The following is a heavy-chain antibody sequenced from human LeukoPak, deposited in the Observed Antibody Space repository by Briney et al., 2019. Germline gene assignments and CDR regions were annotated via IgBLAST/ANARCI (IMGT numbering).Heavy chain of an antibody. CDR2: IYYSGST. D-gene: IGHD2-2*02. CDR3: ARLIRDTDWFDP. V-gene: IGHV4-30-4*01. J-gene: IGHJ5*02. Sequence: PSETLSLTCTVSGGSISSGDYYWRWIRQPPGKGLEWIGYIYYSGSTYYNPSLKSRVTISVDTSKNQFSLKLSSVTAADTAVYYCARLIRDTDWFDPWGQGTLVTVSP. CDR1: GGSISSGDYY.